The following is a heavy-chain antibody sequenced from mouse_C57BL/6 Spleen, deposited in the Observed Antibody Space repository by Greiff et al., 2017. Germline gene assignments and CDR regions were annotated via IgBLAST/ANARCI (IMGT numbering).Heavy chain of an antibody. V-gene: IGHV2-2*01. Sequence: VKLQESGPGLVQPSQSLSITCTVSGFSLTSYGVHWVRQSPGKGLEWLGVIWSGGSTDYNAAFISRLSISKDNSKSQVFFKMNSLQADDTAIYYCARKGGYYGSLAYWGQGTLVTVSA. J-gene: IGHJ3*01. CDR1: GFSLTSYG. D-gene: IGHD1-1*01. CDR3: ARKGGYYGSLAY. CDR2: IWSGGST.